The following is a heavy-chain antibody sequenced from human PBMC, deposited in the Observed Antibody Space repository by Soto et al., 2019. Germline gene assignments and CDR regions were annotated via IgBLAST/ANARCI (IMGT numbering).Heavy chain of an antibody. CDR3: ARQGICSSNSCPRIGYYGTEV. Sequence: PGESLKISCQGSGYTFTTYWIGWVRQIPGKGLEWMGIIYPGDSDTKYSPSFQGQVTISADKSISNAYLQWSSLKASDTAMYYCARQGICSSNSCPRIGYYGTEVWGKSSTVTASS. J-gene: IGHJ6*04. V-gene: IGHV5-51*01. CDR1: GYTFTTYW. CDR2: IYPGDSDT. D-gene: IGHD2-2*01.